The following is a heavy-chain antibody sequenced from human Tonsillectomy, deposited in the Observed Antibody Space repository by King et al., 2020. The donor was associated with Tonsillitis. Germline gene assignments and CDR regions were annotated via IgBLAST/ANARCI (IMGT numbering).Heavy chain of an antibody. Sequence: QLVQSGSELRKPGASVNVSCKASGYIYTTYAMNWVRQAPGQGLEWMGWINTYTANPTYGQGFTGRFVFSVDTSVSTAYLQISTLKAEDTAVYYCARVRTYGDNPDAFDIWGQGTVLTVSS. D-gene: IGHD4-17*01. CDR3: ARVRTYGDNPDAFDI. V-gene: IGHV7-4-1*02. CDR2: INTYTANP. CDR1: GYIYTTYA. J-gene: IGHJ3*02.